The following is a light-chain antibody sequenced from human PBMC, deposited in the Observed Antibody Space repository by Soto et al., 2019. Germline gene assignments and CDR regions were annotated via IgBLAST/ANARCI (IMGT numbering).Light chain of an antibody. Sequence: EIVLTQSPGTLSLSPGERVTLSCRASQSVSSNFLAWYQQKPGQAPRLLIYGASSRATGIPDRFSGSGSGTDFTLTISRLEPADFAVYYCQQYGSSLWTFGQGTKVEIK. J-gene: IGKJ1*01. V-gene: IGKV3-20*01. CDR3: QQYGSSLWT. CDR1: QSVSSNF. CDR2: GAS.